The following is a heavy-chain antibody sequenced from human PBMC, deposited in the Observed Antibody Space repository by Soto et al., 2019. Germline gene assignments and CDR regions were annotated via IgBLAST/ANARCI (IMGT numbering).Heavy chain of an antibody. Sequence: GGSLRLSCAASGFTFSSYSMNWVRQAPGKGLEWVSSISSSSSYIYYADSVKGRFTISRDNAKNSLYLQMNSLRAEDTAVYYCARLGYCSGGSCYSRYYYYGMDVWGQGTTVTVSS. CDR1: GFTFSSYS. CDR3: ARLGYCSGGSCYSRYYYYGMDV. D-gene: IGHD2-15*01. J-gene: IGHJ6*02. V-gene: IGHV3-21*01. CDR2: ISSSSSYI.